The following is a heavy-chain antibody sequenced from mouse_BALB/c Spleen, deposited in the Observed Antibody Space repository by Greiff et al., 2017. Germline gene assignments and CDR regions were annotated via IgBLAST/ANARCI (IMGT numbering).Heavy chain of an antibody. CDR1: GYAFSNYW. J-gene: IGHJ4*01. Sequence: QVQLKESGAELVRPGSSVKISCKASGYAFSNYWMNWVKQRPGQGLEWIGQIYPGDGDTNYNGKFKGKATLTADKSSSTAYMQLSSLTSEDSAVYFCARGGMDYWGQGTSVTVSS. V-gene: IGHV1-80*01. CDR3: ARGGMDY. CDR2: IYPGDGDT.